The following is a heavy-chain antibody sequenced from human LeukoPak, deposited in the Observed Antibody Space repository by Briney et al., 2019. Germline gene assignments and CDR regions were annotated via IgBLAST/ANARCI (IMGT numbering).Heavy chain of an antibody. D-gene: IGHD2-2*01. J-gene: IGHJ5*02. CDR2: INTNTGNP. CDR1: GYAFIDYA. CDR3: ARDPGDDFVVPGDP. V-gene: IGHV7-4-1*02. Sequence: GSVKVSCKASGYAFIDYAINWVRQAPGQGLEWMGWINTNTGNPTYAQGFTGRFVFSLDTSVSTTYLQISSLKAEDTAVYYCARDPGDDFVVPGDPWGQGTLVTVSS.